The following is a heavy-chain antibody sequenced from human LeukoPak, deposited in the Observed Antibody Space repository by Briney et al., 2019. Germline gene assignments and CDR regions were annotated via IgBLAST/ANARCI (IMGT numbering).Heavy chain of an antibody. Sequence: PSETLSLTCAVYGVSFSGYYWSWIRQPPGKGLEWIGEINHSGSTNYNPSLKSRVTISVDTSKDQFSLKLSSVTAADTAVYYCARILGRRSGWYLGRSYYYYYYGMDVWGQGTTVTVSS. D-gene: IGHD6-19*01. CDR3: ARILGRRSGWYLGRSYYYYYYGMDV. CDR2: INHSGST. J-gene: IGHJ6*02. V-gene: IGHV4-34*01. CDR1: GVSFSGYY.